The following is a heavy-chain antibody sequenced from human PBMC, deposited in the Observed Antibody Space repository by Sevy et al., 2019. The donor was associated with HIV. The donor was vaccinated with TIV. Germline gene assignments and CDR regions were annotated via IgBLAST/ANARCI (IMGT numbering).Heavy chain of an antibody. CDR2: IYHSGRT. Sequence: SETLSLSCSVSGYSISNGYFWGWIRQPPGKGLEWVGRIYHSGRTDYNQSLKSRLTMSIDTSKNQFSLRLTSLTAADTAVYYCARSPAGRYYLDYWGQGALVTVSS. CDR1: GYSISNGYF. V-gene: IGHV4-38-2*01. J-gene: IGHJ4*02. CDR3: ARSPAGRYYLDY.